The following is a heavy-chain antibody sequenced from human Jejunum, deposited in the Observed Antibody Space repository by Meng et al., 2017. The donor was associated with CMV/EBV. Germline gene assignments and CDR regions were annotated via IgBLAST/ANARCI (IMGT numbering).Heavy chain of an antibody. CDR1: GGSISSSYYH. Sequence: QLDVQESGPGPVNPSETLFLTCPGFGGSISSSYYHWGWMRQPPGKGLEWIGSIYYSGFTYYNPSLKRRVTISVDTSKNQFSLKLSSVTAADTAVYYCARDRTTTGVNYFDYWGQGTLVTVSS. CDR2: IYYSGFT. D-gene: IGHD4-23*01. J-gene: IGHJ4*02. CDR3: ARDRTTTGVNYFDY. V-gene: IGHV4-39*07.